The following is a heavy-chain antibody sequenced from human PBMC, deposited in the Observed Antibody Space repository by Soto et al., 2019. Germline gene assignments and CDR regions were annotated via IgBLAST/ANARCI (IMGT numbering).Heavy chain of an antibody. CDR2: ISAYNGNT. CDR3: ARESDMTTASFGY. J-gene: IGHJ4*02. V-gene: IGHV1-18*04. D-gene: IGHD4-17*01. Sequence: AASVKVSCKASGYTFTSYGISWVRQAPGQGLEWMGWISAYNGNTNYAQKLQGRVTMTTDTSTSTDYMELRSLRYDDTAVYYCARESDMTTASFGYWGQGTLVTVSS. CDR1: GYTFTSYG.